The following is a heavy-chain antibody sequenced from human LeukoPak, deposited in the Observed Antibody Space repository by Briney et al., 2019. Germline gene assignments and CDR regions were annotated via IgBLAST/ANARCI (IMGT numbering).Heavy chain of an antibody. Sequence: ASVKVSCKASGYTFTGYYMHWVRQAPGQGLEWMGRINPNSGGTNYAQKFQGSVTMTRDTSISTAYMELSRLRSDDTAVYYCARAYYYDSSSLDYWGQGTLVTVSS. J-gene: IGHJ4*02. CDR3: ARAYYYDSSSLDY. CDR1: GYTFTGYY. CDR2: INPNSGGT. V-gene: IGHV1-2*06. D-gene: IGHD3-22*01.